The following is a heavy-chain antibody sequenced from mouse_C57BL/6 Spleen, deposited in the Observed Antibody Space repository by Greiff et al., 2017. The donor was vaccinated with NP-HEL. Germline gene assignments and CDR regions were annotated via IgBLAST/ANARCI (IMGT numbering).Heavy chain of an antibody. Sequence: EVQLQQSGPELVKPGASVKISCKASGYSFTGYYMNWVKQSPEKSLEWIGEINPSTGGTTSNQKFKAKATLTVDKSSSTAYMQLKSLTSEDSAVYYCARWGYGSPGGDVWGTGTTVTVSS. CDR1: GYSFTGYY. D-gene: IGHD1-1*01. V-gene: IGHV1-42*01. CDR3: ARWGYGSPGGDV. CDR2: INPSTGGT. J-gene: IGHJ1*03.